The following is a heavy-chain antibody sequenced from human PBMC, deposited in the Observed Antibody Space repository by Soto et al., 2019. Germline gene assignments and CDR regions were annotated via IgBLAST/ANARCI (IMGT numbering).Heavy chain of an antibody. V-gene: IGHV4-31*03. D-gene: IGHD3-9*01. Sequence: SETLSLTCTVSGGSISSGGYYWSWIRQHPGKGLEWIGYIYYSGSTYYNPSLKSRVTISVDTSKNQFSLKLSSVTAADTAVYYCARVIGFYDILTGYYTALFDYWGQGTLVTVSS. CDR2: IYYSGST. CDR3: ARVIGFYDILTGYYTALFDY. J-gene: IGHJ4*02. CDR1: GGSISSGGYY.